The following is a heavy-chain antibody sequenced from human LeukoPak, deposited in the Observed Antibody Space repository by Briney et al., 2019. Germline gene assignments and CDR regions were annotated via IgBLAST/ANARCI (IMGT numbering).Heavy chain of an antibody. CDR3: AKNWYYYGSADAFDI. V-gene: IGHV3-23*01. D-gene: IGHD3-10*01. Sequence: PGGTLRLSCAAPGFTFSSYGMSWVRRTPGKGLEWVSAISGCGGSTYYADSVKGRFTISRDNSKNTLYLQMNSLRAEDTAVYYCAKNWYYYGSADAFDIWGQGTMVTVSS. CDR2: ISGCGGST. J-gene: IGHJ3*02. CDR1: GFTFSSYG.